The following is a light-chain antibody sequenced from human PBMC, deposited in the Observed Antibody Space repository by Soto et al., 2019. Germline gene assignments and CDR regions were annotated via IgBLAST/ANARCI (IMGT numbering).Light chain of an antibody. Sequence: EIVLTQSPATLSLSPGERATLSCRASQSVSRHLAWYQQKPGQAPRLLIYDASNRATDIPARFSGSGSGTDFTLTISSLEPEDFAVYYCQQRNNRPPVTFGGGTKVEIK. J-gene: IGKJ4*01. V-gene: IGKV3-11*01. CDR1: QSVSRH. CDR3: QQRNNRPPVT. CDR2: DAS.